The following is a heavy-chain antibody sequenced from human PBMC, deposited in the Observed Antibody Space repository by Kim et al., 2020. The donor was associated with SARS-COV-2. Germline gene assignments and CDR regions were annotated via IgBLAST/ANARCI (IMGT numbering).Heavy chain of an antibody. CDR1: GGSISSYY. CDR3: AGQLQTTEYAFDI. V-gene: IGHV4-59*08. Sequence: SETLSLTCTVSGGSISSYYWSWIRQPPGKGLEWIGYIYYSGSTNYNPSLKSRVTISVDTSKNQFSLKLSSVTAADTAVYYCAGQLQTTEYAFDIWGQGTMVTVSS. J-gene: IGHJ3*02. D-gene: IGHD4-17*01. CDR2: IYYSGST.